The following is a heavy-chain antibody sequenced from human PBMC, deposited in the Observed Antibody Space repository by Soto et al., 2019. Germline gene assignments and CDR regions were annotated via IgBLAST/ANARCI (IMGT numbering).Heavy chain of an antibody. V-gene: IGHV3-7*03. J-gene: IGHJ5*02. Sequence: PGGSLRVWCGSFRFTFGYYLMSWVRHSPGTGLEXLATIKLGSREKKYVDSVRVRFTLSRDNANNSLYLKMNSLRAEETAVYTCARILPIEAAGALYWFDPWGQGTLVTVSS. CDR2: IKLGSREK. CDR3: ARILPIEAAGALYWFDP. CDR1: RFTFGYYL. D-gene: IGHD6-13*01.